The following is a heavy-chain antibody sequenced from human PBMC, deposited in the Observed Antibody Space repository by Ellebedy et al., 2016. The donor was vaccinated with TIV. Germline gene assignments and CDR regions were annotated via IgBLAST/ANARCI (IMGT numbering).Heavy chain of an antibody. D-gene: IGHD6-25*01. CDR3: ARDVGSYGMDV. J-gene: IGHJ6*02. Sequence: AASVKVSCKASGYTFTSYFIHWVRQAPGQGPEWMGIINPTGESTTYAQKLQGRITTTRDTSTSTVYMELSSLRSDDTAVYYCARDVGSYGMDVWGQGTTVTVSS. CDR1: GYTFTSYF. CDR2: INPTGEST. V-gene: IGHV1-46*04.